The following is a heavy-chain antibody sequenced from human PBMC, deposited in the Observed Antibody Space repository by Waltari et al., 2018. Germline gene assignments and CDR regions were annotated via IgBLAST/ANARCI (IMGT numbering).Heavy chain of an antibody. V-gene: IGHV3-15*04. CDR3: VTDWGSVGIHAGRYFDL. Sequence: EVQLVESGGGFVEPGGSLRLSCAASGFTFNKAWMRWVRQAPGKGLGGIGHIGSKTDGGTTDYAAPVQGRFTISRDDSKNTMDLQMVSLKTEDTAVYYCVTDWGSVGIHAGRYFDLWGRGTLVTVSS. CDR1: GFTFNKAW. CDR2: IGSKTDGGTT. D-gene: IGHD1-26*01. J-gene: IGHJ2*01.